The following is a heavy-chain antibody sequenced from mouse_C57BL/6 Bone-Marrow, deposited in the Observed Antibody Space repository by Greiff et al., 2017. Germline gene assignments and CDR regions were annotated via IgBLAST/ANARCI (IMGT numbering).Heavy chain of an antibody. Sequence: VQLQQSGPVLVKPGASVKMSCKASGYTFTDYYMNWVKQSHGKSLEWIGVINPYNGGTSYNQKFKGKATLTVDKSSSTAYMELNSLTSEDSAVYYCARSIGYSNYWYFDVWGTGTTVTVSS. V-gene: IGHV1-19*01. CDR1: GYTFTDYY. D-gene: IGHD2-5*01. J-gene: IGHJ1*03. CDR2: INPYNGGT. CDR3: ARSIGYSNYWYFDV.